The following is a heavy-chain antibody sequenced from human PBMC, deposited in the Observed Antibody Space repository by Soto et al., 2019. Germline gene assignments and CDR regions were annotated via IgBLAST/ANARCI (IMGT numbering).Heavy chain of an antibody. V-gene: IGHV3-9*01. Sequence: EVQLVESGGGLVQPGRSLRLSCAASGFTFDDYAMHWVRQAPGKGLEWVSGITWNSGSIGYADSVKGRFTISRDNAKNSLYLQMNSLRAEDTALYYCAKDKWELSYYFDYWVQGTLVTVSS. J-gene: IGHJ4*02. CDR1: GFTFDDYA. CDR3: AKDKWELSYYFDY. D-gene: IGHD1-26*01. CDR2: ITWNSGSI.